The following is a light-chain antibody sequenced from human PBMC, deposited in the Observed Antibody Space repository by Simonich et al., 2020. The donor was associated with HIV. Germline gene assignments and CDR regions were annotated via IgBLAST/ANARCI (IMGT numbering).Light chain of an antibody. CDR3: QQYDNWPPAT. CDR2: GAS. Sequence: EIVMTQSPATLSVSPGERATLSCRASQIIGSNLALYQPRPGQPPRPLIYGASTRATAIPARFSGSGSGTEFTLTISSLQSEDFALYYCQQYDNWPPATFGQGTKLEIK. V-gene: IGKV3-15*01. CDR1: QIIGSN. J-gene: IGKJ2*01.